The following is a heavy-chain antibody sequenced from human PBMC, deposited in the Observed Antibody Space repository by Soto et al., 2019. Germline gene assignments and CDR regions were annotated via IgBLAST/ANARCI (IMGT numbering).Heavy chain of an antibody. CDR3: ARAAQFKRSSSWDAPGHNFDY. D-gene: IGHD6-13*01. Sequence: SETLSLTCTVSGGSISSYYWSWIRQPPGKGLEWIGYIYYSGSTNYNPSLKSRVTISVDTSKNQFSLKLSSVTAADTAVYYCARAAQFKRSSSWDAPGHNFDYWGQGTLVTVSS. CDR1: GGSISSYY. J-gene: IGHJ4*02. V-gene: IGHV4-59*01. CDR2: IYYSGST.